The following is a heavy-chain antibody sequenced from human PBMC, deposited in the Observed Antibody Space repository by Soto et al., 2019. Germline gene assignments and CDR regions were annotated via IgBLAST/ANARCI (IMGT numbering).Heavy chain of an antibody. Sequence: EVHLVESGGGLVQPGGSLRLSCAASGFTFSNHWMHWVRQAPGKGLVWVSHLKSDGSTTIYADSVKGRFTISRDNAKNTLYVQMNSLRPADTAVYYCARGGGSGNPAFDYWGQGTLVNVSS. D-gene: IGHD2-15*01. J-gene: IGHJ4*02. V-gene: IGHV3-74*01. CDR3: ARGGGSGNPAFDY. CDR2: LKSDGSTT. CDR1: GFTFSNHW.